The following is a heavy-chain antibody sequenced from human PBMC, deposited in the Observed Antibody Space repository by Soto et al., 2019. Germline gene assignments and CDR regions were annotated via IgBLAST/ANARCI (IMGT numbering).Heavy chain of an antibody. D-gene: IGHD2-2*01. Sequence: SETLSLTCTVSGGSISSGGYYWSWIRQHPGKGLEWIGYIYYSGSTYYNPSLKSRVTISVDTSKNQFSLKLSSVTAADTAVYYCARGLSPVVPAAMSPYYYYYMDVWGKGTTVTVSS. CDR1: GGSISSGGYY. V-gene: IGHV4-31*03. CDR3: ARGLSPVVPAAMSPYYYYYMDV. J-gene: IGHJ6*03. CDR2: IYYSGST.